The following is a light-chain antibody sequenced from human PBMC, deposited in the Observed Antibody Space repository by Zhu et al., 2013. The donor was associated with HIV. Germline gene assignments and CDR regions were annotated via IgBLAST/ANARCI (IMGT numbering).Light chain of an antibody. CDR2: SAS. V-gene: IGKV1-5*01. J-gene: IGKJ1*01. CDR3: LQDYSYPWT. CDR1: QNIGDS. Sequence: IQMTQSPSTLSASVGDRVTITCRASQNIGDSVAWYQQKPGKAPNVLIYSASSLISGVPSRFSGSGSATEFTLTVSSLQADDFATYYCLQDYSYPWTFGQGTTVEIK.